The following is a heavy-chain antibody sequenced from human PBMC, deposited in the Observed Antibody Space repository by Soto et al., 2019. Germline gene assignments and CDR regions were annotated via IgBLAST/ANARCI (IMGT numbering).Heavy chain of an antibody. CDR2: FDPEDGET. Sequence: ASVKVSCKVSGYTLTELSMHWVRQAPGKGLEWMGGFDPEDGETIYAQKFQGRVTMTEDTSTDTAYVELSSLRSEDTAVYFCATEYVSNWYDPPYSYWGQGTLVTVSS. J-gene: IGHJ4*02. D-gene: IGHD1-1*01. CDR1: GYTLTELS. V-gene: IGHV1-24*01. CDR3: ATEYVSNWYDPPYSY.